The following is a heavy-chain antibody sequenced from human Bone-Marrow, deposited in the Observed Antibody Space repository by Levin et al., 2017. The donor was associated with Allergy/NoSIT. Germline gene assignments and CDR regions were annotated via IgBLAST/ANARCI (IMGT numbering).Heavy chain of an antibody. Sequence: PGGSLRLSCTASGFTFSRYAMSWVRQAPGKGLEWVASSNNRGNPYYANSVKGRFTVSRDDSQSTLFLQMNSLRDDDTATNYCAKAHPGSGWPAFEYWGQGTLVSVSS. D-gene: IGHD6-19*01. CDR1: GFTFSRYA. V-gene: IGHV3-23*05. J-gene: IGHJ4*02. CDR3: AKAHPGSGWPAFEY. CDR2: SNNRGNP.